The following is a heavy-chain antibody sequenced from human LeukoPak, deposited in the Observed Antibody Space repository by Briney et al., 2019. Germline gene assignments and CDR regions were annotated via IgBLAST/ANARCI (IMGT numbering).Heavy chain of an antibody. Sequence: PSQTLSLTCTVSGGSISSGNYYWSWIRQSAGKGLEWIGRTYISGSTNYNPSLKSRVTISVDKSKNQFSLKLSSVTAADTAVYYCVGVDILTGYPFDYWGQGTLVTVSS. CDR1: GGSISSGNYY. J-gene: IGHJ4*02. D-gene: IGHD3-9*01. CDR3: VGVDILTGYPFDY. CDR2: TYISGST. V-gene: IGHV4-61*02.